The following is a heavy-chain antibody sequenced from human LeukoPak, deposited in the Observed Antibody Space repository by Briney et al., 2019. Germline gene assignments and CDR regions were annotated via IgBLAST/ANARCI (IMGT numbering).Heavy chain of an antibody. J-gene: IGHJ6*03. CDR2: IIPIFLTA. V-gene: IGHV1-69*06. CDR1: GYTFTSYA. Sequence: GASVKVSCKASGYTFTSYAMNWVRQAPGQGLEWMGGIIPIFLTANYAQKFQGRLTITADKSTSTAYMELSSLRSEDTAVYYCVSKAVTGSGSGENYYYYMDVWGKGTTVTVSS. D-gene: IGHD6-19*01. CDR3: VSKAVTGSGSGENYYYYMDV.